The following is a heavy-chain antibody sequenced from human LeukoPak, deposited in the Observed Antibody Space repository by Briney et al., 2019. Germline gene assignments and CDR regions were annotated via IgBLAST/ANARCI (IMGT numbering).Heavy chain of an antibody. V-gene: IGHV4-31*03. CDR3: ARVRGTVTTLYYFDY. CDR2: TYYSGST. CDR1: GGSISRGGYY. D-gene: IGHD4-17*01. Sequence: SQTLSLTCTVSGGSISRGGYYWSWIRQHPGKGLEWIGYTYYSGSTYYNPSLKSRVTISVDTSKNQFSLKLSSVTAADTAVYYCARVRGTVTTLYYFDYWGQGTLVTVSS. J-gene: IGHJ4*02.